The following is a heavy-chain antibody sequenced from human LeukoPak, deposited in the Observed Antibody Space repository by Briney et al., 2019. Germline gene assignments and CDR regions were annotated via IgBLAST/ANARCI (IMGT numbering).Heavy chain of an antibody. Sequence: ASVKVSCKASGYTFTSYGISWVRQAPGQGLEWMGWINPNSGGTNYAQKFQGRVTMTRDTSISTAYMELSRLRSDDTAVYYCARWGCTNGVCYPPYYYYGMDVWGQGTTVTVSS. CDR3: ARWGCTNGVCYPPYYYYGMDV. CDR1: GYTFTSYG. V-gene: IGHV1-2*02. J-gene: IGHJ6*02. D-gene: IGHD2-8*01. CDR2: INPNSGGT.